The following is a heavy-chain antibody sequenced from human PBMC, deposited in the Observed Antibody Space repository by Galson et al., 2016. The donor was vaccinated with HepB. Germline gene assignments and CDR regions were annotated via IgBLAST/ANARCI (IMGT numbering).Heavy chain of an antibody. CDR2: IDSAGTFT. V-gene: IGHV3-74*01. Sequence: SLRLSCAASGFAFSSHWMHWVRQVPGKGLVWVSRIDSAGTFTSNVDSVKGRFTISRDNAKNTLYLQMNSLSAEDAAVYYCASFGIAWSLSYWGQGTLVTVSS. CDR1: GFAFSSHW. CDR3: ASFGIAWSLSY. D-gene: IGHD3-9*01. J-gene: IGHJ4*02.